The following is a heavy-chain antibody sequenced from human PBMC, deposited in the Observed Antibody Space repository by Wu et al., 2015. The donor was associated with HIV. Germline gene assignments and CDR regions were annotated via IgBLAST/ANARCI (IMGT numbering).Heavy chain of an antibody. CDR2: IIPIFGTT. D-gene: IGHD2-15*01. J-gene: IGHJ5*01. CDR3: ARVVVERELSRFES. Sequence: QIHLVQSGAEVKKPGSSVKVSCKASGGSFSRYAINWVRQAPGQGLEWIGGIIPIFGTTNYAQKFQDRITITTDESTTTAYMELSSLRSEDTAVYFCARVVVERELSRFESWGQGTLVTVSS. CDR1: GGSFSRYA. V-gene: IGHV1-69*05.